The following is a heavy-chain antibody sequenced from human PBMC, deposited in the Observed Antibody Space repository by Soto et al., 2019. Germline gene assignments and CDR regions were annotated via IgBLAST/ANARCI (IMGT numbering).Heavy chain of an antibody. D-gene: IGHD2-21*01. CDR3: GRIPSP. Sequence: QLQLQESGSGLVKPSQTLSLTCAVSGGSISSGGYSWRWIRQPPGKGLKGIGYIFHSGSNYYNPSLKKRVTITVDRSKNQFSLKLSSVTAADKAVYYCGRIPSPWGQGTLVTVSS. J-gene: IGHJ5*02. CDR2: IFHSGSN. CDR1: GGSISSGGYS. V-gene: IGHV4-30-2*01.